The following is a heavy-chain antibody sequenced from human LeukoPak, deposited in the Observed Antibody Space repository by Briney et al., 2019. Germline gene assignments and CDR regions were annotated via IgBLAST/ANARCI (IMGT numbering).Heavy chain of an antibody. CDR2: IYYSGST. J-gene: IGHJ4*02. V-gene: IGHV4-59*01. CDR3: ASSFWGDETDY. D-gene: IGHD3-16*01. CDR1: GGSISSYY. Sequence: SETLSLTCTVSGGSISSYYWSWIRQPPGKAREWIGYIYYSGSTNYNPSLKSRVTISVDTSKNKFSLKLSSATAADTAVYYCASSFWGDETDYGGQGTLVTVSA.